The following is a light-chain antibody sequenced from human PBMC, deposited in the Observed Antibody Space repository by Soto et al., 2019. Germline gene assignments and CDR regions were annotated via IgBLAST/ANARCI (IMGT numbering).Light chain of an antibody. Sequence: EIVLTQSPGTLSLSPGERATLCCRASQSVSSSYLAWYQQKPGQAPRLLIYGASSRATGIPDRFSGSGSGTDFTLTISRLEPEDFAVYYCQQYNNWPLTFGGGTKVDIK. CDR3: QQYNNWPLT. V-gene: IGKV3-20*01. J-gene: IGKJ4*01. CDR2: GAS. CDR1: QSVSSSY.